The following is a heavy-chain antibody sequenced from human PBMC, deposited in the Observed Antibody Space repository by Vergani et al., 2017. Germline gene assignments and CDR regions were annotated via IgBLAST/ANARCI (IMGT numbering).Heavy chain of an antibody. D-gene: IGHD6-6*01. V-gene: IGHV3-72*01. CDR1: GFTFSDHY. J-gene: IGHJ4*02. Sequence: EVQLVESGGGLVQPGGSLRLSCAASGFTFSDHYMDWVRQAPGKGLEWVGRTRNKANSYTTEYAASVKGRFTISRDDSKNSLYLQMNSLKTEDTAVYYCAKVKYSSSGGYFDYWGQGTLVTVSS. CDR2: TRNKANSYTT. CDR3: AKVKYSSSGGYFDY.